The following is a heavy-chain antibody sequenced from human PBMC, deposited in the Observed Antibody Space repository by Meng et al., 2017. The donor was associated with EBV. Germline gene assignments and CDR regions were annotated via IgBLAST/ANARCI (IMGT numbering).Heavy chain of an antibody. V-gene: IGHV3-73*01. D-gene: IGHD3-16*01. Sequence: GPLLESGGGLVHPGGSRKLSCGASGFIFRYSAMHWVRQAYGKGLEWVGRVETKTSKYATAYAASVKGRFSVSRDDSKNMVFLEMNSLKTEDTAHYYCWGDLNYGSYWGQGTLVTVSS. CDR1: GFIFRYSA. CDR3: WGDLNYGSY. CDR2: VETKTSKYAT. J-gene: IGHJ4*02.